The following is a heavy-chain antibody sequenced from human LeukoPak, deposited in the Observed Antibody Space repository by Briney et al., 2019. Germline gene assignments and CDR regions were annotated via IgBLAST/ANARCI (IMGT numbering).Heavy chain of an antibody. D-gene: IGHD2-21*01. V-gene: IGHV3-23*01. CDR1: GFTFSSYA. J-gene: IGHJ4*02. CDR3: ARCEEYVWFIDY. CDR2: ISGSGGST. Sequence: GSLRLSCAASGFTFSSYAMSWVRQAPGKGLEWVSAISGSGGSTYYADSVKGRFTISRDNSKNTLYLQMNSLRAEDTAVYYCARCEEYVWFIDYWGQGTLVTVSS.